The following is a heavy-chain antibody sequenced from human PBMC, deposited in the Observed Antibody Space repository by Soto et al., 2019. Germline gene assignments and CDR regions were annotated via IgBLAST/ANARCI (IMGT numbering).Heavy chain of an antibody. CDR3: AIGSSGLLDY. J-gene: IGHJ4*02. Sequence: QVQLQQWGAGLLKPSETLSLTCAVYGGSFSGYYWSWIRQPPGKGLEWIGEINHSGSTTYNPSLKIRVPISVDTSKNQFSLKLSSVTAADTAVYYCAIGSSGLLDYWGQGTLVTVSS. V-gene: IGHV4-34*01. CDR1: GGSFSGYY. CDR2: INHSGST. D-gene: IGHD6-19*01.